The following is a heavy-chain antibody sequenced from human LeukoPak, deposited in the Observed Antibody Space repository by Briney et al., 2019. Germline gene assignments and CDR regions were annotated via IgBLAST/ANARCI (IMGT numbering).Heavy chain of an antibody. CDR2: IYTSGST. Sequence: SSETLSLTCTVSGGSISPFYWNWIRQPPGKGLEWIGRIYTSGSTNYNPSLKSRVTMSVDTSKNQFSLKLSSVTAADTAAYYCARGVCSSTSCYPYYYYGMDVWGQGTTVTVSS. D-gene: IGHD2-2*01. V-gene: IGHV4-4*07. CDR3: ARGVCSSTSCYPYYYYGMDV. CDR1: GGSISPFY. J-gene: IGHJ6*02.